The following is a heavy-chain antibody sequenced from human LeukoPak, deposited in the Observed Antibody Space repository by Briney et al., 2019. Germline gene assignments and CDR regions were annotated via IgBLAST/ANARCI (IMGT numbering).Heavy chain of an antibody. CDR3: ARIVGATSRGAFDI. V-gene: IGHV4-4*07. D-gene: IGHD1-26*01. CDR1: GGPISSYH. CDR2: IYTSGST. J-gene: IGHJ3*02. Sequence: KPSETLSLTCTVSGGPISSYHWSWIRQPAGKGLEWIGRIYTSGSTNYNPSLKSRVTMSVDTSKNQFSLKLSSVTAADTAVYYCARIVGATSRGAFDIWGQGTMVTVSS.